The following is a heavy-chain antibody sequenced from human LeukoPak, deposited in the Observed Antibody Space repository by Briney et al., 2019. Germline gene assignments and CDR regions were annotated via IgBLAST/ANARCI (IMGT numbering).Heavy chain of an antibody. Sequence: GASVKVSCKASGYSFNSQGMNWLRQAPGQGLEWMGWINTNTGNPTYAQGFTGRFVFSLDTSVSTAYLQISSLKAEDTAVYYCARDRRLRQWLVGFYSFDYWGQGTLVTVSS. V-gene: IGHV7-4-1*02. J-gene: IGHJ4*02. CDR3: ARDRRLRQWLVGFYSFDY. CDR1: GYSFNSQG. CDR2: INTNTGNP. D-gene: IGHD6-19*01.